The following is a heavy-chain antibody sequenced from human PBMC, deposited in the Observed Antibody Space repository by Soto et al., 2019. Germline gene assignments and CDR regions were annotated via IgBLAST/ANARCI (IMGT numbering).Heavy chain of an antibody. Sequence: QVQLVQSGTEVKKPGSSVKVSCTASGGTFNNYAINWVRQAPGQGLEWMGGVIPIFGTADFAQKFQGRVTITADESSNTAYMELSSLRPEDTAVYYCAREYGGYAYFDPWGQGTLVTVSS. V-gene: IGHV1-69*01. CDR2: VIPIFGTA. CDR3: AREYGGYAYFDP. J-gene: IGHJ4*02. D-gene: IGHD4-17*01. CDR1: GGTFNNYA.